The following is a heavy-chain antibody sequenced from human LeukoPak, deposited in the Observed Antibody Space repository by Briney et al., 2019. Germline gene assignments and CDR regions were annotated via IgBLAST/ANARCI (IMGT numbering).Heavy chain of an antibody. V-gene: IGHV4-59*01. CDR1: GGSISSYY. Sequence: PSETLSLTCTVSGGSISSYYWSWIRQPPGKGLEWIGYIYYSGSTYYNPSLKSRVTISVDTSKNQFSLKLSSVTAADTAVYYCARFGTAAAVNWGQGTLVTVSS. CDR3: ARFGTAAAVN. CDR2: IYYSGST. J-gene: IGHJ4*02. D-gene: IGHD6-13*01.